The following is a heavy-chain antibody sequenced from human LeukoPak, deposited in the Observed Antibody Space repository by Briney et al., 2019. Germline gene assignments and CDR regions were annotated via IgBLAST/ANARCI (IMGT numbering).Heavy chain of an antibody. Sequence: PGGSLRLSCAASGITFSSYGMSWGRPAPGKGLEWVSSISSTGGTTYYADSVKGRFTISRGNSKNTLYLQMNSLRAEDTAIYYCAKNGDRGAYCIGGTCYPYFYYYMDVWGKGTTVTI. CDR2: ISSTGGTT. D-gene: IGHD2-15*01. CDR1: GITFSSYG. CDR3: AKNGDRGAYCIGGTCYPYFYYYMDV. V-gene: IGHV3-23*01. J-gene: IGHJ6*03.